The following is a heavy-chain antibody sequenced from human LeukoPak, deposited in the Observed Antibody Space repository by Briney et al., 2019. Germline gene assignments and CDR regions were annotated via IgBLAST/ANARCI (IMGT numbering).Heavy chain of an antibody. J-gene: IGHJ4*02. CDR2: IIPIFGTA. CDR1: GGTFSSYA. D-gene: IGHD3-3*01. V-gene: IGHV1-69*05. Sequence: ASVKVSCKASGGTFSSYAISWVRQAPGQGLEWMGGIIPIFGTADYAQKLQGRVTMTTDTSTSTAYMELRSLRSDDTAVYYCARYATIFGVVNHDYWGQGTLVTVSS. CDR3: ARYATIFGVVNHDY.